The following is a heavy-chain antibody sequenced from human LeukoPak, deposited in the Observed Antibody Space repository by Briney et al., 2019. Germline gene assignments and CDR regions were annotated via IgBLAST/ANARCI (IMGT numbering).Heavy chain of an antibody. D-gene: IGHD6-13*01. Sequence: PSETLSLPCAVSGYSISSGYYWGWIRQPPGTGLEWIGSIYHSGSTYYNPSLKSRVTISVDTSKNQFSLKLSSVTAADTAVYYCARRQLGRVSAAGTYYFDYWGQGTLVTVSS. CDR1: GYSISSGYY. J-gene: IGHJ4*02. CDR2: IYHSGST. CDR3: ARRQLGRVSAAGTYYFDY. V-gene: IGHV4-38-2*01.